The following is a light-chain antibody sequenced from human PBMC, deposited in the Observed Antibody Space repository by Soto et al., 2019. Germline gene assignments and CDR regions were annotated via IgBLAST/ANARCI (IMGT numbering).Light chain of an antibody. V-gene: IGKV3-15*01. J-gene: IGKJ1*01. Sequence: EIVMTQSPATLSVSPGERATLSCRASQSVNSNLVWYQQKPGQAHRLLIYGAYTRATGIPTRFSGSGSGTEFTLTIRSLQAEDFAVYYCQQYANWLRTFGQGTKVDIK. CDR3: QQYANWLRT. CDR2: GAY. CDR1: QSVNSN.